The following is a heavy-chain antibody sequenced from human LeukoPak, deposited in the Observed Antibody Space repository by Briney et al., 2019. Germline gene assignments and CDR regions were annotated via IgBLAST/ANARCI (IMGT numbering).Heavy chain of an antibody. CDR3: ANSPILAVADYFGS. J-gene: IGHJ4*02. D-gene: IGHD6-19*01. CDR1: GFSITSGYD. CDR2: IYHIGST. V-gene: IGHV4-38-2*02. Sequence: SETLSLTCTVSGFSITSGYDWGWLRQPPGKGLEGIGRIYHIGSTYYSPSLKRRVSISVDTSKNHVSPKLSPVTSRITAVYYCANSPILAVADYFGSWGQGMLVTVSS.